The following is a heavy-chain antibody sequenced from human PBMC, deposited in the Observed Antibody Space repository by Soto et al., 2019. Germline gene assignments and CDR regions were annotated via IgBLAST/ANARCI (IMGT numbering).Heavy chain of an antibody. V-gene: IGHV1-69*13. Sequence: SVKVSCKASGGTFSSYAISWVRQAPGQGLEWMGGIIPIFGTANYAQKFQGRVTITADESTSTAYMELSSLRSEDTAVYYYARSRRDGYNYPDYWGQGTLVTVSS. D-gene: IGHD5-12*01. J-gene: IGHJ4*02. CDR1: GGTFSSYA. CDR3: ARSRRDGYNYPDY. CDR2: IIPIFGTA.